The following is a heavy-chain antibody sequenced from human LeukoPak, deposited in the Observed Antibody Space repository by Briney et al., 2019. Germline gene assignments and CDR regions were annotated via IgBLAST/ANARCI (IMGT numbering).Heavy chain of an antibody. CDR3: ARARIFGVVISPFDY. V-gene: IGHV1-69*13. CDR1: GGTFSSYA. Sequence: SVKVSCKASGGTFSSYAISWVRQAPGQGLEWMGGIIPIFGTANYAQKFQGRVTITADESTSTAYMELSRLRSDDTAVYYCARARIFGVVISPFDYWGQGTLVTVSS. D-gene: IGHD3-3*01. J-gene: IGHJ4*02. CDR2: IIPIFGTA.